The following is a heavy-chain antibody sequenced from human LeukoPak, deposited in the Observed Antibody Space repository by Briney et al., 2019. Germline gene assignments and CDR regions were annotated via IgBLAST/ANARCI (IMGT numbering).Heavy chain of an antibody. CDR2: ISTDGSST. Sequence: GGSLRLSCAASGFTFSSYWMHWVRQAPGKGLVWVSRISTDGSSTNYADSVKGRFTISRDNAKNTLHLQMNSLRAEDTAVYYCASSYATYHYYYMDVWGKGTTVTVSS. CDR1: GFTFSSYW. V-gene: IGHV3-74*01. CDR3: ASSYATYHYYYMDV. D-gene: IGHD2-2*01. J-gene: IGHJ6*03.